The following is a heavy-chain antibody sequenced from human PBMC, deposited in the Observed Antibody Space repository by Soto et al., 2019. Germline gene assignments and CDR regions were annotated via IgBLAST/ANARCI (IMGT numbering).Heavy chain of an antibody. J-gene: IGHJ4*02. CDR1: GGSISSYY. CDR3: AGYGDYSDY. D-gene: IGHD4-17*01. V-gene: IGHV4-59*01. Sequence: QVQLQESGPGLVKPSETLSLTCTVSGGSISSYYWSWIRQPPGKGLEWIGYISYSGSANYNPSLKSRVTISLDTSKNQFSLKLSSVTAADTAVYYCAGYGDYSDYSGRGALVTVSS. CDR2: ISYSGSA.